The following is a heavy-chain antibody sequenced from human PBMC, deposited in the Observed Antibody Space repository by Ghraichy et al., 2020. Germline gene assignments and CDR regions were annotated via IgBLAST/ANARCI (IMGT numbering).Heavy chain of an antibody. V-gene: IGHV5-51*01. CDR2: IYPHDSDT. J-gene: IGHJ6*02. D-gene: IGHD5-18*01. CDR3: ARLDTSIDSLDV. CDR1: GYTFTSYW. Sequence: GESLNISCRGSGYTFTSYWIGWVRQLPGRGLEWMAVIYPHDSDTLYGPSFQGQVTVSADKSINTAYLRWSSLKASDTAMYYCARLDTSIDSLDVWDQGTTVTVSS.